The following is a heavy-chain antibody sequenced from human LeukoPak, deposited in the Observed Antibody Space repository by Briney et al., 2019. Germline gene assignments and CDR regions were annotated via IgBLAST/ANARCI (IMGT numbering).Heavy chain of an antibody. CDR3: ATRDIVVGATKGRLDYYGMDV. J-gene: IGHJ6*02. CDR1: GYTFTSYG. V-gene: IGHV1-18*01. Sequence: ASVKVSCKASGYTFTSYGISWVRQAPGQGLEWMGWISAYNGNTNYAQKLQGRVTMTTDTSTSTAYMELRSLRSDDTAVYYCATRDIVVGATKGRLDYYGMDVWGQGTTVTVSS. CDR2: ISAYNGNT. D-gene: IGHD1-26*01.